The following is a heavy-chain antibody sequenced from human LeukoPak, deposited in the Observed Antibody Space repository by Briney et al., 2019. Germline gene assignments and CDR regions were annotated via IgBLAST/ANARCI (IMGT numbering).Heavy chain of an antibody. D-gene: IGHD4-23*01. J-gene: IGHJ6*02. CDR1: GGSISSYY. V-gene: IGHV4-59*08. CDR3: ARAVGNPRYYYYGMDV. CDR2: IYYSGST. Sequence: PSETLSLTCTVSGGSISSYYWSWIRQPPGKGLEWIGYIYYSGSTNYNPSLKSRVTISVDTSKNQFSLKLSSVTAADTAVYYCARAVGNPRYYYYGMDVWGQGTTVTVSS.